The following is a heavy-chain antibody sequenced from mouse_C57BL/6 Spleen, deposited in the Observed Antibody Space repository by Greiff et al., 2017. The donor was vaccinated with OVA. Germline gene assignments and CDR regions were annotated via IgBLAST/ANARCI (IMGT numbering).Heavy chain of an antibody. V-gene: IGHV1-69*01. CDR2: IDPSDSYT. D-gene: IGHD2-5*01. CDR1: GYTFTSYW. J-gene: IGHJ1*03. CDR3: ARCSNAYWYFDV. Sequence: QVQLQQPGAELVMPGASVKLSCKASGYTFTSYWMHWVKQRPGQGLEWIGEIDPSDSYTNYNQKFKGKSTLTVDKSSSTAYMQLSSLTSEDSAVYYCARCSNAYWYFDVWGTGTTVTVSS.